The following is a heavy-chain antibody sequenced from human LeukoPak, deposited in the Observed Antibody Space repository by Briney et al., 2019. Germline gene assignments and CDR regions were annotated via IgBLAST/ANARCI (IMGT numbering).Heavy chain of an antibody. J-gene: IGHJ4*02. CDR2: VQTSGTT. CDR1: GASISRGNYF. D-gene: IGHD2/OR15-2a*01. CDR3: ARVTKGTFRFDY. Sequence: SETLSLTCTVSGASISRGNYFWTWIRQPAGKGLEWIGRVQTSGTTNYNPSLKSRVTISVDTSKNQFSLKLSSVTAADTAVYYCARVTKGTFRFDYWGQGTLVTVSS. V-gene: IGHV4-61*02.